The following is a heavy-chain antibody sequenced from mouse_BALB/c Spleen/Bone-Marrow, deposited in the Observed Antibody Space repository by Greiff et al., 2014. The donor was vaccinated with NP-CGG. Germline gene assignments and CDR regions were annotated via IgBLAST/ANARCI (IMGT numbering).Heavy chain of an antibody. CDR2: INPYNDGT. D-gene: IGHD2-3*01. CDR1: GYTFSSYV. J-gene: IGHJ4*01. V-gene: IGHV1-14*01. Sequence: EVQLQQSGPELGKPGASVKMSCKASGYTFSSYVIHWVKQKPGQGLEWIGYINPYNDGTKYNEKFKGKATLTSDRSSSTAYIDLSSLTPEDSAVYYCAREADGYYVGAMDYWGQGTSVTVSS. CDR3: AREADGYYVGAMDY.